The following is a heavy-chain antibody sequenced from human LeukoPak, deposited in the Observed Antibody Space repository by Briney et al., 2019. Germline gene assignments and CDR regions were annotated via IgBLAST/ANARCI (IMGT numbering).Heavy chain of an antibody. CDR1: GGSIGSSHW. CDR3: ARSWNSAAFDI. V-gene: IGHV4-4*02. J-gene: IGHJ3*02. D-gene: IGHD1-7*01. Sequence: SETLSLTCAVSGGSIGSSHWWTWVRQPPGKGLEWIGEISHSGGTNYNLSLKSRVIMSVDKSKKQFSLELTSVTAADTAVYYCARSWNSAAFDIWGQGTMVTVSS. CDR2: ISHSGGT.